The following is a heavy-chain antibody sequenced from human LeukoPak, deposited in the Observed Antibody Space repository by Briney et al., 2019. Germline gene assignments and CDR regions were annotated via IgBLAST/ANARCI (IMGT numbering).Heavy chain of an antibody. CDR1: GGSISSYY. CDR3: ARLILYSSSWYSYYGMDV. D-gene: IGHD6-13*01. Sequence: SETLSLTCTVSGGSISSYYWSWIRQPPGKGLEWIGYIYYSGSTYYNPSLKSRVTISVDTSKNQFSLKLSSVTAADTAVYYCARLILYSSSWYSYYGMDVWGQGTTVTVSS. CDR2: IYYSGST. V-gene: IGHV4-59*08. J-gene: IGHJ6*02.